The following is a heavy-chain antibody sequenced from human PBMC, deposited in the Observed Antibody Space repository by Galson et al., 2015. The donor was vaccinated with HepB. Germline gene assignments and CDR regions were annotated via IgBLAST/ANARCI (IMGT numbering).Heavy chain of an antibody. Sequence: TLSLTCDVSGGSISSTGYYWTWIRQHPGKGLEWIGYIYYNGNTYYSPSLKSRVTMSVGASRNQFSLKLKSVTAADTALYYCARDGGGGSFDPWGQGTLVIVSS. J-gene: IGHJ5*02. V-gene: IGHV4-31*11. D-gene: IGHD3-16*01. CDR2: IYYNGNT. CDR1: GGSISSTGYY. CDR3: ARDGGGGSFDP.